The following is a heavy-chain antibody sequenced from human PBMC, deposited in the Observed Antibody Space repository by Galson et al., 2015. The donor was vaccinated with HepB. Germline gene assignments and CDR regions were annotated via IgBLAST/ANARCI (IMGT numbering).Heavy chain of an antibody. CDR2: ISSGDTT. D-gene: IGHD1-20*01. CDR3: AKQFNWNQDFDF. CDR1: GFTFSNYG. J-gene: IGHJ4*02. V-gene: IGHV3-23*01. Sequence: SLRLSCAASGFTFSNYGMHWVRQAPGKGLEWVSTISSGDTTYYADSVKGRFTMSRDTSKNTLYLHMNSLRAEDTAVYYCAKQFNWNQDFDFWGQGTLVTVSS.